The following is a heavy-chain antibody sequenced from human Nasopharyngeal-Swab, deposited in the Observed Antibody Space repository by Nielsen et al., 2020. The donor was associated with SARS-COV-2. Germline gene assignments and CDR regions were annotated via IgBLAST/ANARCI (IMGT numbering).Heavy chain of an antibody. Sequence: WIRQPPGKGLEWIGSIYYSGSTYYNPSLKSRVTISVDTSKNQFSLKLSSVTAADTAVYYCVRGGVGKHGYYYDSSGQYNWFDPWGQGTLVTVSS. CDR2: IYYSGST. J-gene: IGHJ5*02. V-gene: IGHV4-39*07. CDR3: VRGGVGKHGYYYDSSGQYNWFDP. D-gene: IGHD3-22*01.